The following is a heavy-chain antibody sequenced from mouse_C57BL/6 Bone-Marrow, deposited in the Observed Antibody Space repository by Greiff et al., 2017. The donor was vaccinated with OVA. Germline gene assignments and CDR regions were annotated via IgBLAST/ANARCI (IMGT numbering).Heavy chain of an antibody. D-gene: IGHD2-4*01. J-gene: IGHJ3*01. CDR1: GYTFTSYW. CDR2: IDPSDSYT. V-gene: IGHV1-69*01. CDR3: AREDYYDYDWFAY. Sequence: VKVVESGAELVMPGASVKLSCKASGYTFTSYWMHWVKQRPGQGLEWIGEIDPSDSYTNYNQKFKGKSTLTVDKSSSTAYMQLSSLTSEDSAVYYCAREDYYDYDWFAYWGQGTLVTVSA.